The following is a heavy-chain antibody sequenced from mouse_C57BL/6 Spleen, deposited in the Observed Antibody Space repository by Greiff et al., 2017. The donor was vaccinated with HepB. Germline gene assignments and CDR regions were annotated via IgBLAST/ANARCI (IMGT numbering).Heavy chain of an antibody. V-gene: IGHV5-15*01. CDR2: ISNLAYSI. Sequence: EVKVVESGGGLVQPGGSLKLSCAASGFTFSDYGMAWVRQAPRKGPEWVAFISNLAYSIYYADTVTGRFTISRENAKNTLYLEMSSLRSEDTAMYYCARQDAGFAYWGQGTLVTVSA. J-gene: IGHJ3*01. CDR1: GFTFSDYG. CDR3: ARQDAGFAY.